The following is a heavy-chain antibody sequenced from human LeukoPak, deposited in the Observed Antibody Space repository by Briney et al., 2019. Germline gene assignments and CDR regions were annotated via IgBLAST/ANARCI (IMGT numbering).Heavy chain of an antibody. V-gene: IGHV4-38-2*02. CDR2: IYHSGST. D-gene: IGHD4-17*01. J-gene: IGHJ4*02. CDR3: ARVGGDYNPPGFDY. Sequence: SETLSLTCTVSGYSISSGYYWGWIRQPPGKGLEWIGSIYHSGSTYYNPSPKSRVTISVDTSKNQFSLKLSSVTAADTAVYYCARVGGDYNPPGFDYWGQGTLVTVSS. CDR1: GYSISSGYY.